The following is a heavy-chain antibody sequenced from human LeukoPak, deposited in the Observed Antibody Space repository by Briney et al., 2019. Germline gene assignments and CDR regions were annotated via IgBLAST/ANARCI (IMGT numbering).Heavy chain of an antibody. D-gene: IGHD3-10*01. Sequence: GSRGLSCAATGFTFRAYGMNWVCQAPGEGLEGVSYISSSSSTIYYADSVKGRFTISRDNAKNSLYLQMNSLRDEDTAVYYCARGDGWFRELFNFDNWGQGTLVTVSS. V-gene: IGHV3-48*02. CDR1: GFTFRAYG. CDR2: ISSSSSTI. J-gene: IGHJ4*02. CDR3: ARGDGWFRELFNFDN.